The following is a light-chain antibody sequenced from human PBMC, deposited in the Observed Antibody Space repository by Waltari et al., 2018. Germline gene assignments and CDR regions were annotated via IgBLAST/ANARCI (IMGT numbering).Light chain of an antibody. Sequence: QTVVTQEQSFSVYPGGTVTPTCGLSSGAVSTGHHPIWYPQAPGQAPRTLIYSTNARSSGVPDRFSGSILGNKAALTITGAQADDEADYHCVLYMGSGNWVFGGGTKLTVL. V-gene: IGLV8-61*01. CDR2: STN. J-gene: IGLJ3*02. CDR1: SGAVSTGHH. CDR3: VLYMGSGNWV.